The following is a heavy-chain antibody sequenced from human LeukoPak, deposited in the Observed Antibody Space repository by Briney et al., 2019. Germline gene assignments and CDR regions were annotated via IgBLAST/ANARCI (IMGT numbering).Heavy chain of an antibody. CDR1: GGSISSYY. D-gene: IGHD3-10*01. CDR3: ASLYYYGSGSSSYYYGMDV. Sequence: SETLSLTCTVSGGSISSYYWSWIRQPPGKGLEWIGYIYYSGSTYYNPSLKSRVTISVDTSKNQFSLKLSSVTAADTAVYYCASLYYYGSGSSSYYYGMDVWGQGTTVTVSS. V-gene: IGHV4-59*12. CDR2: IYYSGST. J-gene: IGHJ6*02.